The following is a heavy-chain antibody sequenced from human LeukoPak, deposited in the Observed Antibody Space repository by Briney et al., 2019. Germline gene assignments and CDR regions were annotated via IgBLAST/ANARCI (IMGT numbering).Heavy chain of an antibody. J-gene: IGHJ4*02. Sequence: SETLSLTCAVYGGSFSGYYWSWIHQPPGKGLEWIGEINHSGSTNYNPSLKSRVTISVDTSKNQFSLKLSSVTAADTAVYYCARAHLLRYFDWMNYFDYWGQGTLVTVSS. V-gene: IGHV4-34*01. CDR2: INHSGST. D-gene: IGHD3-9*01. CDR3: ARAHLLRYFDWMNYFDY. CDR1: GGSFSGYY.